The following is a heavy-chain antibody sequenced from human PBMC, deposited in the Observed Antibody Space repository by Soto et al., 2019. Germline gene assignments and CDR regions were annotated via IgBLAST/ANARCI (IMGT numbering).Heavy chain of an antibody. CDR2: ISYDGSNK. Sequence: QVQLVESGGGVVQPGRSLRLSCAASGFTFSSYGMHWVRQAPGKGLEWVAVISYDGSNKYYADSVKGRFTISRDNSKNTLYLQMDSLRAEDTAVYYCAIGPGSPGINFDYWGQGTLVTVSS. V-gene: IGHV3-30*03. CDR1: GFTFSSYG. CDR3: AIGPGSPGINFDY. J-gene: IGHJ4*02. D-gene: IGHD3-10*01.